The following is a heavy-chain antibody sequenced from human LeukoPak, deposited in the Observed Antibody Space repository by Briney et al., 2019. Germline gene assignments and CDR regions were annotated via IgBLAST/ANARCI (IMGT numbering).Heavy chain of an antibody. D-gene: IGHD5-24*01. J-gene: IGHJ4*02. V-gene: IGHV3-23*01. Sequence: GGSLRLSCAASGFTFSSYAMSWVRQAPGKGLEWVSAISGSGGSTYYADSVKGRFTISRDNAKNSLYLQMNSLRAEDTAVYYCARSGDGYNPFDYWGQGTLVTVSS. CDR1: GFTFSSYA. CDR3: ARSGDGYNPFDY. CDR2: ISGSGGST.